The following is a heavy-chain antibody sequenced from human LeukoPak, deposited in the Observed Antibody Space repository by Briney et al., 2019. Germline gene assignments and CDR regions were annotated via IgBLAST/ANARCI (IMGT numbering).Heavy chain of an antibody. CDR2: IYHSGST. Sequence: SETLSLTCAVSGGSISSSNWWSWVRQPPGKGLEWIGEIYHSGSTNYNPSLKSRVTISVDKSKNQFSLKLSSVTAADTAVYYCAREGVNDILTGYPNFDYWGQGTLVTVSS. V-gene: IGHV4-4*02. CDR1: GGSISSSNW. J-gene: IGHJ4*02. D-gene: IGHD3-9*01. CDR3: AREGVNDILTGYPNFDY.